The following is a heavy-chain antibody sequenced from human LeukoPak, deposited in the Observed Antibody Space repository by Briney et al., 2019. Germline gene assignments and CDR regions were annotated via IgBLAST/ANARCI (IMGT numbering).Heavy chain of an antibody. CDR1: GETMRNYY. CDR3: ARGRYYESSGYFVYYFDY. J-gene: IGHJ4*02. V-gene: IGHV4-59*01. D-gene: IGHD3-22*01. CDR2: IDHSGNT. Sequence: SETLSLTCTVAGETMRNYYWNWLRQPPGRGLEWIGYIDHSGNTIYNYNPSLKSRVTISLDTSKNQFSLKVTSVTAADTAVYYCARGRYYESSGYFVYYFDYWGQGTLVTVSS.